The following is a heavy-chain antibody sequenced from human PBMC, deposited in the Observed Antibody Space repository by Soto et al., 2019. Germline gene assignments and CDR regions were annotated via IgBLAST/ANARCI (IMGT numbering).Heavy chain of an antibody. CDR1: GFTFSSYA. J-gene: IGHJ6*02. Sequence: GGSLRLSCAASGFTFSSYAMSWVRQAPGKGLEWVSAISGSGGSTYYADSVKGRFTISRDNAKNSLYLQMNSLRAEDTAVYYCTTVGTRQTPGYYYYGMDVWGQGTTVTV. V-gene: IGHV3-23*01. CDR2: ISGSGGST. CDR3: TTVGTRQTPGYYYYGMDV. D-gene: IGHD7-27*01.